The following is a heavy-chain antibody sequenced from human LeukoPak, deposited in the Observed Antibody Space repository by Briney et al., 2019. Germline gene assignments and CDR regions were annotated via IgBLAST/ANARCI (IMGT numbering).Heavy chain of an antibody. CDR2: IKQDGSEK. D-gene: IGHD1-26*01. Sequence: GGSLRLSCAASGFTFSDYWMNWVRQAPGKGLEWVASIKQDGSEKYYVDSVKGRFTISRDNAKNSLYLQMNSLRAEDTAVYYCARDGTSIVGSLDYWGQGPWSPSPQ. J-gene: IGHJ4*02. CDR1: GFTFSDYW. V-gene: IGHV3-7*05. CDR3: ARDGTSIVGSLDY.